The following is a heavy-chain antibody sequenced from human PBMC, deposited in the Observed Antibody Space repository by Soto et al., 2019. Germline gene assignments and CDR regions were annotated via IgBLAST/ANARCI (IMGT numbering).Heavy chain of an antibody. J-gene: IGHJ4*02. CDR2: IYYSGST. D-gene: IGHD3-22*01. V-gene: IGHV4-31*03. Sequence: PSETLSLTCTVSGDSISSGDYYWSWIRQHPGKGLEWIGYIYYSGSTYYNPSLKSRVTISVDTSKNQSSLKLSSVTAADTAVYYCASTSYYDGSGTFDYWGQGTLVTVSS. CDR3: ASTSYYDGSGTFDY. CDR1: GDSISSGDYY.